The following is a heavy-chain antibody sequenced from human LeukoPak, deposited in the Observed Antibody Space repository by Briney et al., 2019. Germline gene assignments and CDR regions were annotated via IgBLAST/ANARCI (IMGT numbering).Heavy chain of an antibody. V-gene: IGHV1-18*01. Sequence: ASVKVSCKTSGYTFTSYGISWVRQAPGQGLEWVGWISVYNGNANYAQKLQGRVTMTKDTSTSTAYMELRSLRSDDTAVYYCARGGRWELPRPYAFDIWGQGTMVTVSS. D-gene: IGHD1-26*01. CDR3: ARGGRWELPRPYAFDI. CDR2: ISVYNGNA. J-gene: IGHJ3*02. CDR1: GYTFTSYG.